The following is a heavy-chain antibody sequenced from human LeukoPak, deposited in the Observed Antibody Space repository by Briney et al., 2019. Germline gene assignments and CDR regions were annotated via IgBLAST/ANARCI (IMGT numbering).Heavy chain of an antibody. D-gene: IGHD3-22*01. Sequence: GESLKISCKGSGYSFTSYWIGWVRQMPGKGLEWMGIIYPGDSDTRYSPSFQGQVTISADKSISTAYLQWSSLKASDTAMYYCARSYDSSGYLPPPGGYWGQGTLVTVSS. CDR2: IYPGDSDT. CDR3: ARSYDSSGYLPPPGGY. V-gene: IGHV5-51*01. CDR1: GYSFTSYW. J-gene: IGHJ4*02.